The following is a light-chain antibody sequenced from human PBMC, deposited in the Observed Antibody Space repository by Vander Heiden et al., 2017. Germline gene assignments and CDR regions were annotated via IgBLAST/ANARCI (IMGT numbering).Light chain of an antibody. V-gene: IGLV1-47*01. CDR2: RNN. CDR1: SPNIGSNY. CDR3: AAWDDSLSGYWV. Sequence: QSVLTQPPSASGTPGQRVTISCSGSSPNIGSNYVYCYQQLPGPAPKLLIYRNNQRPSGVPDRFSGSTSGTSASLAISGLRSEDEADYYCAAWDDSLSGYWVFGGGTKLTVL. J-gene: IGLJ3*02.